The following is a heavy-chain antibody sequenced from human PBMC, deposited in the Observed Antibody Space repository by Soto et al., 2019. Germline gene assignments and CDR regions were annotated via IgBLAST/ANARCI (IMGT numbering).Heavy chain of an antibody. CDR2: ISDDGSNT. Sequence: GGSLRLSCAASGFTFSKYTMHWVRQAPGKGLEWVAAISDDGSNTYYADSVKGRFTISRDNSKNTLYLQMNSLSNEDTAVHYCAREVYYEFWSGFNTHPYYFDDWGQGTLVTVSS. V-gene: IGHV3-30-3*01. J-gene: IGHJ4*02. CDR1: GFTFSKYT. D-gene: IGHD3-3*01. CDR3: AREVYYEFWSGFNTHPYYFDD.